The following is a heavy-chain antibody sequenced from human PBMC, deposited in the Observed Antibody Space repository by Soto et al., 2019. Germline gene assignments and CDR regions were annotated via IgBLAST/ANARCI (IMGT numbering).Heavy chain of an antibody. V-gene: IGHV1-18*01. Sequence: QVQLVQSGAEVKKPGASVKVSCKASGYAFSTYGISWVRQAPGQGLEWMGWGSGYTGNRNYAQKFQDSVTMTTDTSTSTAYMELRSLRSDDTAVYFCARGAAAVWFDPWGQGTLVTVSS. D-gene: IGHD6-13*01. CDR1: GYAFSTYG. CDR2: GSGYTGNR. J-gene: IGHJ5*02. CDR3: ARGAAAVWFDP.